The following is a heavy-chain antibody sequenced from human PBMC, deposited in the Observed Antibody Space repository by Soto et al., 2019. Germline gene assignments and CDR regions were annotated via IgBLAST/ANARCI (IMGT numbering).Heavy chain of an antibody. CDR3: AKRPGIAAVGTPFDY. CDR1: GFTFSSYA. J-gene: IGHJ4*02. V-gene: IGHV3-23*01. D-gene: IGHD6-13*01. Sequence: EVQLLESGGGLVQPGGSLRLSCAASGFTFSSYAMSWVRQAPGKGLEWVSAISGSGDSTYYADSVKGRFTISRDNSKNPLYQQMNSLRAEDTAVYYCAKRPGIAAVGTPFDYWGQGTLVTVSS. CDR2: ISGSGDST.